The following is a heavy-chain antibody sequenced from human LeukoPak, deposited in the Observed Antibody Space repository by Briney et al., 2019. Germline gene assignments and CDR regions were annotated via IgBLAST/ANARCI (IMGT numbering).Heavy chain of an antibody. Sequence: ASVKVSCKASGYVFTDYYIHWVRQAPGQGLEWMGWINPNSGGTNYAQKFQGRVTMTRDTSISTAYMELSRLRSDDTAVYYCARRRYFDWLLQNDAFDIWGQGTMVTVSS. CDR1: GYVFTDYY. V-gene: IGHV1-2*02. D-gene: IGHD3-9*01. CDR3: ARRRYFDWLLQNDAFDI. CDR2: INPNSGGT. J-gene: IGHJ3*02.